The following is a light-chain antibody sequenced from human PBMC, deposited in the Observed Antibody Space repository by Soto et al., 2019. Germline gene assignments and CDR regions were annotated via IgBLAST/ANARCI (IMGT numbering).Light chain of an antibody. J-gene: IGKJ1*01. V-gene: IGKV3-11*01. Sequence: EIVLTQSPATLSLSPGERATLSCRASQRIDIFLAWFQQKPGQAPRLLIYDASNRATGIPARFSGSGSGTEFPLTISSLEPEDFAVYYGQQRSNWPQTFGQGTNVEIK. CDR2: DAS. CDR1: QRIDIF. CDR3: QQRSNWPQT.